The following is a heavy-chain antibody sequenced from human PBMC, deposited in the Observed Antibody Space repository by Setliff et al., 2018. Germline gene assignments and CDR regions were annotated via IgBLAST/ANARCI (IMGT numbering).Heavy chain of an antibody. V-gene: IGHV4-4*02. Sequence: TLSLTCAVTGVPISSTEWWSWVRQPPGKGLEWIGEIFHSGTTHCNPSLKSRVTVSVDTSKNQDSLKLSSVTAADTAVYYCARRLAAGELSGAFDIWGQGTMVTVSS. CDR1: GVPISSTEW. J-gene: IGHJ3*02. CDR2: IFHSGTT. D-gene: IGHD6-13*01. CDR3: ARRLAAGELSGAFDI.